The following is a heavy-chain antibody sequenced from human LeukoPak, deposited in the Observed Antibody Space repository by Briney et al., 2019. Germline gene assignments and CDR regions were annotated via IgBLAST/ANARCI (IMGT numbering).Heavy chain of an antibody. D-gene: IGHD3/OR15-3a*01. CDR2: TNSDGSST. CDR1: GFTFSNYW. CDR3: ARVTIFGLVNGMDV. J-gene: IGHJ6*02. V-gene: IGHV3-74*01. Sequence: GGSLRLSCAASGFTFSNYWMHWVRQAPGKGLVRVSRTNSDGSSTSYADSVKGRFTISRDNAKNTLYLQMNSLRAEDTAVYYCARVTIFGLVNGMDVWGQGTTVTVSS.